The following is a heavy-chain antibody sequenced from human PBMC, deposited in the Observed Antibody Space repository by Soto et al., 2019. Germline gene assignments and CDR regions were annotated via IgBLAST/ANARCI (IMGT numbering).Heavy chain of an antibody. J-gene: IGHJ5*02. CDR1: GFTFSSYS. D-gene: IGHD6-19*01. CDR3: ARAGIAVAGSHWFDP. V-gene: IGHV3-21*01. Sequence: PGGSLRLSCAASGFTFSSYSMNWVRQAPGKGLEWVSSIGSSSSYIYYADSVKGRFTISRDNAKNSLYLQMNSLRAEDTAVYYCARAGIAVAGSHWFDPWGQGTLVTVSS. CDR2: IGSSSSYI.